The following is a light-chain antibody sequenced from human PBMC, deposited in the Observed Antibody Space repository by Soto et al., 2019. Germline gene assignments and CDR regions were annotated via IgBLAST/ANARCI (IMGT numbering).Light chain of an antibody. Sequence: QSVLTQPASVSGSPGQSITISCTGTSSDVGGYNYVSWYQQHPGKAPKLMIYDVSNRPSGVSNRFSGSKSGNTASLPISGLQAEDEAYYYCSSYTSSSSLYVFGTGTKLTVL. CDR3: SSYTSSSSLYV. J-gene: IGLJ1*01. CDR1: SSDVGGYNY. V-gene: IGLV2-14*01. CDR2: DVS.